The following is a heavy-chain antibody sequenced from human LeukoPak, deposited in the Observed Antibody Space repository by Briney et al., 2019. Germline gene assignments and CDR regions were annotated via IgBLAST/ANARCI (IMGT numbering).Heavy chain of an antibody. D-gene: IGHD6-19*01. CDR1: GGSISTNSYS. J-gene: IGHJ5*02. CDR2: LYYNGNS. CDR3: ARVYSSGWYQWFDP. Sequence: SETLSLTCIVSGGSISTNSYSWGWLRQPPGKGLEWIGTLYYNGNSYYTPSLERRVTITADTSKNQFSLKLNSVTAADTAIYHCARVYSSGWYQWFDPWGQGILVTVSS. V-gene: IGHV4-39*07.